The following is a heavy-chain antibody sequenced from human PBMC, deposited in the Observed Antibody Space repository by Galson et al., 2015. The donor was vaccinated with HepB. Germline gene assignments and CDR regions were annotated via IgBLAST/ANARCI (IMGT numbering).Heavy chain of an antibody. CDR1: GFTVSTNY. CDR3: ASDGPNSGGWYVY. CDR2: IYSGGTT. J-gene: IGHJ4*02. D-gene: IGHD6-19*01. Sequence: SLRLSCAASGFTVSTNYMTWVRQAPGRGLDWVSSIYSGGTTYYADSVRGRFATSRDNSKNTLYLQMNSLRAEDTAVHYCASDGPNSGGWYVYWGQGTLVTVSS. V-gene: IGHV3-53*01.